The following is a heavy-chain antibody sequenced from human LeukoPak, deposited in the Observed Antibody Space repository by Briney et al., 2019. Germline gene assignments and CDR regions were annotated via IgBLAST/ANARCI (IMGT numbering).Heavy chain of an antibody. CDR1: GYTFTGYY. V-gene: IGHV1-46*01. Sequence: GASVKVSCKASGYTFTGYYMHWVRQAPGQGLEWMGIINPSGGSTSYAQKFQGRVTMTRDTSTSTVYMELSSLRSEDTAVYYCAREAAGWPLDYWGQGTLVTVSS. CDR2: INPSGGST. CDR3: AREAAGWPLDY. J-gene: IGHJ4*02. D-gene: IGHD6-13*01.